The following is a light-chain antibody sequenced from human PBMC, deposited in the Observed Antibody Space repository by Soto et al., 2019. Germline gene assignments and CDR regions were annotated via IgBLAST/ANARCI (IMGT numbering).Light chain of an antibody. Sequence: EIVLTQSPGTLSLSPGERATVSCRASQSVSSSYFAWYQQKPGQAPRLIFTAASNGATGLPGRCSGGGSGTDFPLTISILEPEVFAVYYRQHNGRSVGTFGQGTRVEIK. V-gene: IGKV3-20*01. CDR2: AAS. J-gene: IGKJ1*01. CDR3: QHNGRSVGT. CDR1: QSVSSSY.